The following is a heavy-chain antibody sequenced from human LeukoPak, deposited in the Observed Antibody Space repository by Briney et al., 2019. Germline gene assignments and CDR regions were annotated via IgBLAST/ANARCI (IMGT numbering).Heavy chain of an antibody. CDR1: GGSFSGYY. V-gene: IGHV4-34*01. D-gene: IGHD3-9*01. CDR2: INHSGST. CDR3: ARVLRYFDWLLPPNWFDP. J-gene: IGHJ5*02. Sequence: SETLSPTCAVYGGSFSGYYWSWIRQPPGKGLEWIGEINHSGSTNYNPSLKSRVTISVDTSKNQFSLKLSSVTAADTAVYYCARVLRYFDWLLPPNWFDPWGQGTLVTVSS.